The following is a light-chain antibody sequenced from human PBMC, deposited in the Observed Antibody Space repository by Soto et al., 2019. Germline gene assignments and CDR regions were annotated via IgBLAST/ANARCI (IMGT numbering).Light chain of an antibody. Sequence: EIVLTQSPGTLSLSPGERATLSCRASQSVRSSYLAWYQQKPGQAPRLLIYDASSRVTGIPDRFSGSGSGTDFTLTIIRLEPEDFAVYYCQQYGSSSYTFGQGTKLEIK. CDR1: QSVRSSY. CDR2: DAS. CDR3: QQYGSSSYT. J-gene: IGKJ2*01. V-gene: IGKV3-20*01.